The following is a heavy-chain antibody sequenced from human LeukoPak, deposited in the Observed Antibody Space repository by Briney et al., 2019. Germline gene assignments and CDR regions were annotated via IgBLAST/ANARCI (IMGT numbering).Heavy chain of an antibody. V-gene: IGHV1-8*03. CDR2: MNPNSGNT. CDR3: ARADRYYYDSSGPLGP. J-gene: IGHJ5*02. Sequence: ASVKVSCKASGYTFTSYDINWVRQATGQGLEWMGWMNPNSGNTGYAQKFQGRVTISRSTSIRTAYMELSNLRSEDTAVYYCARADRYYYDSSGPLGPWGQGTLVTVSS. D-gene: IGHD3-22*01. CDR1: GYTFTSYD.